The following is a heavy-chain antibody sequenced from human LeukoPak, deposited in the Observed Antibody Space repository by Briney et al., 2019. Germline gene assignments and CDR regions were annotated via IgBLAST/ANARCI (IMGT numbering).Heavy chain of an antibody. D-gene: IGHD2-2*02. J-gene: IGHJ4*02. CDR1: GYSFTSYW. CDR2: IYPGDSGT. Sequence: GESLKISCKGSGYSFTSYWIGWVRQMPGKGLEWMGIIYPGDSGTRYSPSFQGQVTISADKSISTAYLQWSSLKASDTAMYYCARQSALYCSSTSCYSFGGFDYWGQGTLVTVSS. CDR3: ARQSALYCSSTSCYSFGGFDY. V-gene: IGHV5-51*01.